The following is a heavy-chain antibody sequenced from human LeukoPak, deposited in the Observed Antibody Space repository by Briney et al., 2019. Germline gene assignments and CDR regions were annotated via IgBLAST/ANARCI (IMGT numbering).Heavy chain of an antibody. V-gene: IGHV1-18*01. D-gene: IGHD1-26*01. CDR1: GYTFTTYG. CDR3: ARGGFIVGPGDYFDY. J-gene: IGHJ4*02. CDR2: ISAYNGNT. Sequence: ASVKVSCKASGYTFTTYGISWVRQAPGQGLEWRGGISAYNGNTNYAQKLQGRVSMTTDTSTSTAYMELRSLRSDDTAVYYCARGGFIVGPGDYFDYWGQGTLVTVSS.